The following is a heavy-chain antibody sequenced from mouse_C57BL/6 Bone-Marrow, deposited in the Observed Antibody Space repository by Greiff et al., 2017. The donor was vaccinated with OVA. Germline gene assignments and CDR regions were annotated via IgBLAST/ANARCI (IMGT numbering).Heavy chain of an antibody. V-gene: IGHV5-4*03. CDR3: ARGRLLRYYAMDY. CDR2: ISDGGSYT. Sequence: EVMLVESGGGLVKPGGSLKLSCAASGFTFSSYAMSWVRQTPEKRLEWVATISDGGSYTYYPDNVKGRFTISRDNAKNNLYLQMSHLKSEDTAMYYCARGRLLRYYAMDYWGQGTSVTVSS. D-gene: IGHD1-1*01. CDR1: GFTFSSYA. J-gene: IGHJ4*01.